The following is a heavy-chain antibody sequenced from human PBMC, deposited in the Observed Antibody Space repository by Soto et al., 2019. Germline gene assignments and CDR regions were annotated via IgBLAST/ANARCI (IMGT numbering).Heavy chain of an antibody. V-gene: IGHV4-59*08. CDR2: IYYSGST. Sequence: SETLSLTCTVSGGSISSYYWSWIRQPPGKGLEWIGYIYYSGSTNYNPSLKSRVTISVDTSKNQFSLKLSSVTAADTAVYYCARNPPVQLEVHYYYYYYMDVWGKGTTVTVSS. J-gene: IGHJ6*03. CDR3: ARNPPVQLEVHYYYYYYMDV. CDR1: GGSISSYY. D-gene: IGHD1-1*01.